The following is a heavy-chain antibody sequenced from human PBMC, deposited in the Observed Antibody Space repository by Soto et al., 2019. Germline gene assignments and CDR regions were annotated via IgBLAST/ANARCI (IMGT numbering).Heavy chain of an antibody. CDR1: GFTFSSYG. D-gene: IGHD1-26*01. Sequence: QVQLVESGGGVVQPGRSLRLSCAASGFTFSSYGMHWVRQAPGKGLEWVAVISYDGSNKYYADSVKGRFTISRDNSKNTLYLQMNSLRAEDTAVYYCAREGAPSPFDYWGQGTLVTVSS. CDR2: ISYDGSNK. V-gene: IGHV3-30*03. CDR3: AREGAPSPFDY. J-gene: IGHJ4*02.